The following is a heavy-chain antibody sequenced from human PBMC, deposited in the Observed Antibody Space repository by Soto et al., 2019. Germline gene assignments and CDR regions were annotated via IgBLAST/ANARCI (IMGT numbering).Heavy chain of an antibody. D-gene: IGHD5-18*01. V-gene: IGHV4-59*01. CDR2: IYYSGST. CDR1: GGSISSYY. J-gene: IGHJ5*02. Sequence: QVQLQESGPGLVKPSETLSLTCTVSGGSISSYYWSWIRQPPGKGLEWIGYIYYSGSTNYNPSLKSRVTISVDTSKNQFSLKLSSVTAADTAVYYCARARGLRGYRRFDPWGQGTLVTVSS. CDR3: ARARGLRGYRRFDP.